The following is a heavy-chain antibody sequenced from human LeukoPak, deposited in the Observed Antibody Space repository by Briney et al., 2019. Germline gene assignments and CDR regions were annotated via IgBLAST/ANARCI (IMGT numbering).Heavy chain of an antibody. J-gene: IGHJ4*02. Sequence: PGGSLRLSCAASGFTFSSYGMHWVRQAPGRGLERVAFIRYDGSNKYYADSVKGRFTISRDNSKNTLYLQMNSLRAEDTAVYYCAKDRYYGSGSYYSDYWGQGTLVTVSS. CDR2: IRYDGSNK. D-gene: IGHD3-10*01. V-gene: IGHV3-30*02. CDR3: AKDRYYGSGSYYSDY. CDR1: GFTFSSYG.